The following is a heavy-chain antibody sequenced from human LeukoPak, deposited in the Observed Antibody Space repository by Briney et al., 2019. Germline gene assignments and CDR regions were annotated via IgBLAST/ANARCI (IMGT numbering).Heavy chain of an antibody. V-gene: IGHV1-69*13. D-gene: IGHD1-26*01. Sequence: SVRVSCKASGGTFSIYAISWVRQAPGQGLEWMGGIIPTFGTANYAQKFQGRVTITADESTSTAYMELSSLRSEDTAVYYCAREDRWEGREPDAFDIWGQGTMVTVSS. J-gene: IGHJ3*02. CDR2: IIPTFGTA. CDR3: AREDRWEGREPDAFDI. CDR1: GGTFSIYA.